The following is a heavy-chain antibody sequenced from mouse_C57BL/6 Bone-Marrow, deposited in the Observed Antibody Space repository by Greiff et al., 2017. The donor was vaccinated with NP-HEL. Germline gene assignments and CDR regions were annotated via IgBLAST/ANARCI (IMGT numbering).Heavy chain of an antibody. V-gene: IGHV1-81*01. J-gene: IGHJ2*01. Sequence: QVQLQQSGAELARPGASVKLSCKASGYTFTSYGISWVKQRTGQGLEWIGEIYPRSGNTYYNEKFKGKATLTADKSSSTAYMELRSLTSEDSAVYFCARGTTGVATRGFDYWGQGTTLTVSS. CDR3: ARGTTGVATRGFDY. D-gene: IGHD1-1*01. CDR2: IYPRSGNT. CDR1: GYTFTSYG.